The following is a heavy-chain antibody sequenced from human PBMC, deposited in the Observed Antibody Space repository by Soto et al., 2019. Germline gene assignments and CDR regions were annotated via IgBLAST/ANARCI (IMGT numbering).Heavy chain of an antibody. Sequence: VGSLRLSCAASEFTFANAWLSWVRQAPGKGLEWVGCIKSKADGGTTDYAAPVKGRFTISRDESQNTLYLQMNSLKTEDTAVYYCTSLYYGHWGQGTLVTVSS. D-gene: IGHD4-17*01. CDR2: IKSKADGGTT. V-gene: IGHV3-15*01. CDR3: TSLYYGH. CDR1: EFTFANAW. J-gene: IGHJ4*02.